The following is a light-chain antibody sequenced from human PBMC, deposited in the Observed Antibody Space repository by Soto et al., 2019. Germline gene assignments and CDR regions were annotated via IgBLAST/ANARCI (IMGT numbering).Light chain of an antibody. CDR3: QQYDEWPLT. V-gene: IGKV3-15*01. Sequence: EKVMTQSPATLSVSPGERATLSCRASQNVKTRLAWYQQKPGQAPRLLIYDAFTRATGIPARFSGSASGIDFTLTISSLQSEDFAVYYCQQYDEWPLTFGGGTKVDIK. J-gene: IGKJ4*01. CDR2: DAF. CDR1: QNVKTR.